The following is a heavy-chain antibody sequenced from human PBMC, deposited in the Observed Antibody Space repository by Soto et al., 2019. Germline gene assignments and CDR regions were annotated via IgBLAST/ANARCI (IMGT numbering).Heavy chain of an antibody. V-gene: IGHV3-33*01. CDR2: IWYDGSNK. J-gene: IGHJ4*02. CDR3: ARDLEDIAAAGTGFDY. CDR1: GFTFSWYG. Sequence: GGSLSRSWAASGFTFSWYGMHWVRQAQGKGLEWVAVIWYDGSNKYYADSVKGRFTISRDNSKNTLYLQMNSLRAEDTAVYYCARDLEDIAAAGTGFDYWGQGTLVTVSS. D-gene: IGHD6-13*01.